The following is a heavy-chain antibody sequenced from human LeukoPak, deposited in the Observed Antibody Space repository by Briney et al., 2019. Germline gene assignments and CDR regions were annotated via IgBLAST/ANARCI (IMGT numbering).Heavy chain of an antibody. V-gene: IGHV4-38-2*01. D-gene: IGHD3-3*01. CDR1: GYSISSGYY. CDR3: ARVGVTIFGVVSIDY. CDR2: IYHSGST. J-gene: IGHJ4*02. Sequence: SETLSLTCAVSGYSISSGYYWGWIRQPPGKGLEWIGSIYHSGSTYYNPSLKSRVTISVDTSKNQFSLKLSSVTAADTAVYYCARVGVTIFGVVSIDYWGQGTLVTVSS.